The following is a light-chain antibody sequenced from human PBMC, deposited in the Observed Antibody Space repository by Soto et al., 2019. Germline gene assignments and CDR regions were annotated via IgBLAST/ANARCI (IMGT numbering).Light chain of an antibody. Sequence: EIVLTQSPGTLSLSPGERATLSCRASQSVNSNYLAWYQQKPGQAPRLLIFAASSRATGIPERFSGSVSGTDFTLTISRLEPEDFAVYSCQQYGSSPYTFGQGTKVDIK. CDR1: QSVNSNY. J-gene: IGKJ2*01. V-gene: IGKV3-20*01. CDR2: AAS. CDR3: QQYGSSPYT.